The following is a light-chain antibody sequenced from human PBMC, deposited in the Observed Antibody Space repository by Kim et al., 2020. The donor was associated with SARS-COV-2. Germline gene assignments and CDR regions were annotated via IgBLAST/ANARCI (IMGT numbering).Light chain of an antibody. J-gene: IGKJ3*01. CDR3: QQYGTSPAT. CDR1: QSVSNNY. Sequence: EIVLTQSPGTLSLSPGERATLSCRASQSVSNNYLAWYQQKPGQAPRLVIYAASTRATGIPDRFSGSGSGTDFTLTITRLEPEDFAVYYCQQYGTSPATFGPGTKVDIK. CDR2: AAS. V-gene: IGKV3-20*01.